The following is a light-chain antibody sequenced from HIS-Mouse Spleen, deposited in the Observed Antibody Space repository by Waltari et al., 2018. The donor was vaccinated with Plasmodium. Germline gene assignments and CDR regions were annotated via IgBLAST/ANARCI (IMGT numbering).Light chain of an antibody. CDR2: KDS. CDR1: ALPKQY. V-gene: IGLV3-25*03. Sequence: SYELTQPPSGSVSPGQTARTTCSGDALPKQYAYWYQQKPGQDPVLVIYKDSERPSGIPERFSGSSSGTTVTLTISGVQAEDEADYYCQSADSSGTYVVFGGGTKLTVL. CDR3: QSADSSGTYVV. J-gene: IGLJ2*01.